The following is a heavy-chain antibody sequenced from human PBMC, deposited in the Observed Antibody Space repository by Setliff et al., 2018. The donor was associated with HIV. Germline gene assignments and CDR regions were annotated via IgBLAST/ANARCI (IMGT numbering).Heavy chain of an antibody. D-gene: IGHD6-13*01. V-gene: IGHV1-69*13. CDR1: GGTFSSYG. Sequence: ASVKVSCKAPGGTFSSYGISWVRQAPGQGLEWMGGIIPIFGTANYAQKFQGRVTITADESTSTAYMELSSLRSEDTAVYYCAREGYSSSWLNYYYYMGVWGKGTTVTVSS. CDR3: AREGYSSSWLNYYYYMGV. CDR2: IIPIFGTA. J-gene: IGHJ6*03.